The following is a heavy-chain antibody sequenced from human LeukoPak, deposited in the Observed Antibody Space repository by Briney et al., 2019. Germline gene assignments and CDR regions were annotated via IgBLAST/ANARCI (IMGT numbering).Heavy chain of an antibody. CDR3: VRSQAAMITLDY. CDR2: IIPIFGTA. Sequence: SLKVSCKASGGTFSSYAISWVRQAPVQGLEWIGGIIPIFGTANYAQKFQGRVTITADESTSTAYMELSSLRAEDTALYYCVRSQAAMITLDYWGQGTMVTVSS. CDR1: GGTFSSYA. J-gene: IGHJ4*02. D-gene: IGHD3-16*01. V-gene: IGHV1-69*13.